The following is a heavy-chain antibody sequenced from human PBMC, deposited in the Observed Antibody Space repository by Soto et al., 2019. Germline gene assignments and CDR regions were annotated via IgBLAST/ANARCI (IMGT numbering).Heavy chain of an antibody. CDR2: IIPIFGTS. CDR3: ARDALNPYDSCGYFQPFEP. Sequence: QVQLVQSGAEVKKPGSSVKVSCKASGGTFSSYALSWVRQAPGQGLEWMGGIIPIFGTSDYAQKFQGRVTITADESTTTAYMELSSLRSEDTAVYYGARDALNPYDSCGYFQPFEPWGQGTLVTVSS. J-gene: IGHJ5*02. V-gene: IGHV1-69*01. CDR1: GGTFSSYA. D-gene: IGHD3-22*01.